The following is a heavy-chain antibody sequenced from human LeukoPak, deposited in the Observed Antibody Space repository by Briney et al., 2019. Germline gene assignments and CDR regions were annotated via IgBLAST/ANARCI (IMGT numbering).Heavy chain of an antibody. D-gene: IGHD2-21*02. CDR1: GYTFTSYG. J-gene: IGHJ5*02. Sequence: ASVKVSCKASGYTFTSYGISWVRQAPGQGLEGMGWISAYNGNTNYAQKLQGRVTMTTDTSTSTAYMELRSLRSDDTAVYYCARDRARNCGGDCYSGTWGQGTLVTVSS. CDR3: ARDRARNCGGDCYSGT. V-gene: IGHV1-18*01. CDR2: ISAYNGNT.